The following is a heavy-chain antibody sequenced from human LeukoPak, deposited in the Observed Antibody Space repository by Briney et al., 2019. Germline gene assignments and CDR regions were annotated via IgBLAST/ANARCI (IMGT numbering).Heavy chain of an antibody. CDR2: IYSGGST. CDR3: ARGPGSSWSLDYFDY. Sequence: GGSLGLSCAASGFTVSSNYMSWVRQAPGKGLEWVSVIYSGGSTYYADSVKGRFTISRDNSKNTLYLQMNSLRAEDTAVYYCARGPGSSWSLDYFDYWGQGTLVTVSS. D-gene: IGHD6-13*01. CDR1: GFTVSSNY. V-gene: IGHV3-53*01. J-gene: IGHJ4*02.